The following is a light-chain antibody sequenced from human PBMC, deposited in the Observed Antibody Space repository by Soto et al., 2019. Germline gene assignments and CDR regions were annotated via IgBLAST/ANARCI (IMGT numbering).Light chain of an antibody. CDR1: RTLVYRDGNIY. V-gene: IGKV2-30*01. J-gene: IGKJ5*01. CDR2: QVS. Sequence: VMLQSPLWMPVTFGQPASISWGYRRTLVYRDGNIYVNWFQQRQGQSPRXVIYQVSNRDSGVPDRFSGSGEGTDFKLKISRVEAEDVGVYYCMQGTHWPITFGQGTRLEIK. CDR3: MQGTHWPIT.